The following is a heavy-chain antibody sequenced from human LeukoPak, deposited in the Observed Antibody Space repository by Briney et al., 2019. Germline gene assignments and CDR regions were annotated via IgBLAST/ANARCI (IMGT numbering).Heavy chain of an antibody. D-gene: IGHD6-13*01. CDR3: ARGAAAGYYFDY. CDR2: IWYDGRNK. V-gene: IGHV3-33*01. J-gene: IGHJ4*02. CDR1: GFTFSSYG. Sequence: PGGSLRLSCAASGFTFSSYGMHWVRQAPGKGLEWVAVIWYDGRNKYYADSVKGRFTISRDNSKNTLYLQMNSLRAEDTAVYYCARGAAAGYYFDYWGQGTLVTVSS.